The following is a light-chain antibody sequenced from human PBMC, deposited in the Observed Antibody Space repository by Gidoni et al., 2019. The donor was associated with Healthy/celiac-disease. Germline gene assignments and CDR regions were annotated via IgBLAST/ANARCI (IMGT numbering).Light chain of an antibody. V-gene: IGLV1-51*01. CDR2: DNN. CDR1: SSNIENNY. CDR3: GTWDNSLSGVV. J-gene: IGLJ3*02. Sequence: QSVLPQPPSVSAAPGQKVTISCSGSSSNIENNYVSWYQQLPGTTPKLLIFDNNNRPSGIPDRFSGSKSGTSATLAITGLQTGDEAEYFCGTWDNSLSGVVFGGGTKVTVL.